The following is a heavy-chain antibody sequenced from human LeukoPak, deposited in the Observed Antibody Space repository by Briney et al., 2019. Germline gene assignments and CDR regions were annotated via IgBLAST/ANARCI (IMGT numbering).Heavy chain of an antibody. Sequence: GGSLRLSCAASGFSFSTYWMHWVRQAPGKGLEWVANIKEDGSEKNSADAVKGRFTISRNNAKTSVDLQMSSLRAEDTAVYYCSRGANWVDFDTWGQGTMVTVSS. V-gene: IGHV3-7*04. CDR2: IKEDGSEK. D-gene: IGHD2-15*01. CDR1: GFSFSTYW. J-gene: IGHJ3*02. CDR3: SRGANWVDFDT.